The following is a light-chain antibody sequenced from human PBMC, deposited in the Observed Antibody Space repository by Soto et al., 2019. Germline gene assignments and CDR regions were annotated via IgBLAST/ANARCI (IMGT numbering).Light chain of an antibody. Sequence: QSALTQPASLSGSPGQSITISCTGTSSDIGAYDYVSWFQQHPGKAPKLMISEVNNRPSGVSNRFSGSKSGNTAYLTISGLQVEDESEYFCLSVTTTFTPLFGTGPKVT. CDR1: SSDIGAYDY. J-gene: IGLJ1*01. V-gene: IGLV2-14*01. CDR2: EVN. CDR3: LSVTTTFTPL.